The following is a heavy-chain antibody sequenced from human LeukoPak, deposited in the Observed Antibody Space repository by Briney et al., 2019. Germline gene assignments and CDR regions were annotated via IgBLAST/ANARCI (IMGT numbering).Heavy chain of an antibody. D-gene: IGHD2-15*01. CDR3: ARDRRSRPYYYYGMDV. J-gene: IGHJ6*04. CDR1: GGSISRYY. CDR2: INYSGST. V-gene: IGHV4-59*01. Sequence: SETLSLTCTVSGGSISRYYRSWIRQPPGKGLEWIGYINYSGSTNYNPSLKSRVTISVDTSKNQFSLKLSSVTAADTAVYYCARDRRSRPYYYYGMDVWGKGTMVTVSS.